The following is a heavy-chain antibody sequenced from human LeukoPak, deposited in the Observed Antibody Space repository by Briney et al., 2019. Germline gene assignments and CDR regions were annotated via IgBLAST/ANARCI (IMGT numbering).Heavy chain of an antibody. V-gene: IGHV3-30*02. D-gene: IGHD3-22*01. CDR1: GFTFSSYN. Sequence: GGSLRLPCAASGFTFSSYNMNWVRQAPGKGLEWVAFIRYDGTNKYYADSVKGRFTISRDNSKNTLYVQMSSLRAEDTAVYYCARDRWYYDSSGYYNDYWGQGTLVTVSS. CDR2: IRYDGTNK. J-gene: IGHJ4*02. CDR3: ARDRWYYDSSGYYNDY.